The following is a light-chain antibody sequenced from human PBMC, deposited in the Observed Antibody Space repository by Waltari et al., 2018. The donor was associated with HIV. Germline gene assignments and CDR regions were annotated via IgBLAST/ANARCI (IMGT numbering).Light chain of an antibody. CDR3: CSYAGSSTYVV. CDR2: EGD. J-gene: IGLJ2*01. V-gene: IGLV2-23*01. CDR1: SSDVGSYNF. Sequence: QSALTQPASVSGSPGQSITISCTGTSSDVGSYNFVSWYQQHPGNAPKLIIYEGDKRPSWVSYLFSGSKSGSTASLTISGLHAEDEADYYCCSYAGSSTYVVFGGGTQLTVL.